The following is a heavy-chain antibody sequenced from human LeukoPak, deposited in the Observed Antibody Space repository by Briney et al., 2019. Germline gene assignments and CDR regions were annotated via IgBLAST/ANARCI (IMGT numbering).Heavy chain of an antibody. J-gene: IGHJ4*02. V-gene: IGHV1-18*01. D-gene: IGHD3-22*01. CDR2: ISANSGNT. CDR1: GYTFTSYG. Sequence: ASVKVSCKASGYTFTSYGISWVRQAPGQGLEWMAWISANSGNTNYAQKVQGRVTMTTDTSTSTAYVELRSLRSDDTAVYYCARGWANYYDSNGYHDCWGQGTLVTVSS. CDR3: ARGWANYYDSNGYHDC.